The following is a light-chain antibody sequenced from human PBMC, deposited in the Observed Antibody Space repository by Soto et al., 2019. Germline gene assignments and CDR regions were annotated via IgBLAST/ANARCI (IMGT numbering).Light chain of an antibody. J-gene: IGLJ2*01. V-gene: IGLV2-8*01. CDR2: EVT. CDR3: CSYAGINNVI. Sequence: QSALTQPPSASGSPGQSVTISCTGTSSDVGGYDYVSWYQQQSGKAPKLIIYEVTKRPSGVPDRFSGSKSGNTASLTVSGLQAEDEAYYYCCSYAGINNVIFGAGTKLTVL. CDR1: SSDVGGYDY.